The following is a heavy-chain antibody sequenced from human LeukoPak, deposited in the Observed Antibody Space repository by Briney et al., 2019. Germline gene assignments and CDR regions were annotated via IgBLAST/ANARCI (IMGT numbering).Heavy chain of an antibody. Sequence: ASVKVSCKASGYTFTSYYMHWVRQAPGQGLEWMGIINPSGGSTSYAQKFQGRVTMTRDTSTSTVYMELSSLRSEDTAVYYCARVFSDCSSTSCPKYNRFDPWGQGTLVTVSS. CDR1: GYTFTSYY. CDR2: INPSGGST. CDR3: ARVFSDCSSTSCPKYNRFDP. V-gene: IGHV1-46*01. D-gene: IGHD2-2*01. J-gene: IGHJ5*02.